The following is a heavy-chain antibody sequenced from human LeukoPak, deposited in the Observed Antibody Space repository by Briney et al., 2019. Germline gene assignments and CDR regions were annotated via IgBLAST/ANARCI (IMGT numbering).Heavy chain of an antibody. CDR1: GFTFSSYG. CDR2: IWYDGSNK. J-gene: IGHJ4*02. CDR3: AKEYDYGDYALDY. V-gene: IGHV3-33*06. Sequence: GGSLRLSCAASGFTFSSYGMHWVRQAPGKGLEWVAVIWYDGSNKYYADFVKGRFTISRDNSKNTLYLQMNSLRAEDTAVYYCAKEYDYGDYALDYWGQGTLVTVSS. D-gene: IGHD4-17*01.